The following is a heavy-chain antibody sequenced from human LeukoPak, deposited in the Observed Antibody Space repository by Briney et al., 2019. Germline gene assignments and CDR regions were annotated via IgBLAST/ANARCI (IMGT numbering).Heavy chain of an antibody. CDR2: IIPIFGTA. J-gene: IGHJ4*02. D-gene: IGHD3-3*01. CDR1: GCTFSSYA. V-gene: IGHV1-69*01. CDR3: ARAGTIFGVVENFDY. Sequence: SLKVSCKASGCTFSSYAISEVRQAPGQGLEWMGGIIPIFGTANYAQKFQGRVTITADESTSTAYMELSSLRSEDTAVYYCARAGTIFGVVENFDYWGQGTLVTVSS.